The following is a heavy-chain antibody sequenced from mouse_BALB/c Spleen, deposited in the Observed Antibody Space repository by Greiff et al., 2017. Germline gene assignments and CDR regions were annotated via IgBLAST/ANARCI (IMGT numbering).Heavy chain of an antibody. J-gene: IGHJ3*01. CDR1: GYTFSSYW. CDR2: ILPGSGST. V-gene: IGHV1-9*01. CDR3: ARRRSHYYGYDGLAY. D-gene: IGHD2-2*01. Sequence: QVQLQQSGAELMKPGASVKISCKATGYTFSSYWIEWVKQRPGHGLEWIGEILPGSGSTNYNEKFKGKATFTADTSSNTAYMQLSSLTSEDSAVYYCARRRSHYYGYDGLAYWGQGTLVTVSA.